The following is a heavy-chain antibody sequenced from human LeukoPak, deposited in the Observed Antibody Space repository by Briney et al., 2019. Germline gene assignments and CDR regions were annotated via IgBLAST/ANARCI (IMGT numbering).Heavy chain of an antibody. Sequence: GGSRRLSCAASGFTFSSYAMSWVRQAPGKGLEWVSAISGSGGSTYYADSVKGRFTISRDNSKNTLYLQMNSLRAEDTAVYYCAKDLRIAAAGTLDYWGQGTLVTVSS. CDR2: ISGSGGST. V-gene: IGHV3-23*01. CDR1: GFTFSSYA. CDR3: AKDLRIAAAGTLDY. D-gene: IGHD6-13*01. J-gene: IGHJ4*02.